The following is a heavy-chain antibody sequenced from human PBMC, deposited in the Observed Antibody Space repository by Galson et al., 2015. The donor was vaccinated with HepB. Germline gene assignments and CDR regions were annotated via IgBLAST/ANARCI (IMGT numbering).Heavy chain of an antibody. D-gene: IGHD3-22*01. Sequence: ATLSLTCAVYGGSFSGYYWSWIRQPPGKGLEWIGEINHSGSTNYNPSLKSRVTISVDTSKNQFSLKLSSVTAADTAVYYCARVYYYDSSGYPFDYWGQGTLVTVSS. J-gene: IGHJ4*02. CDR1: GGSFSGYY. CDR2: INHSGST. CDR3: ARVYYYDSSGYPFDY. V-gene: IGHV4-34*01.